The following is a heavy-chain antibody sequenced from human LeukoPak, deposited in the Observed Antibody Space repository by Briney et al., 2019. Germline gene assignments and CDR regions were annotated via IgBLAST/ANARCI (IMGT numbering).Heavy chain of an antibody. J-gene: IGHJ6*04. V-gene: IGHV3-23*01. CDR2: ISGSGGST. CDR3: AKDRITVFGMVPDV. Sequence: PGGSLRLSCAASGFTFSSYAMSWVRQAPGKGLEWVSAISGSGGSTYYADPVKGRFTISRDNSKNTLYVQMNSLRAEDTAVYYCAKDRITVFGMVPDVWGKGTTVIVSS. CDR1: GFTFSSYA. D-gene: IGHD3-3*01.